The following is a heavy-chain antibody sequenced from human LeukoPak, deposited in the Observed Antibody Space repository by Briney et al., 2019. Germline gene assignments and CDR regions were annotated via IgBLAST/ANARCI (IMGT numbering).Heavy chain of an antibody. CDR3: ARAGGVYNSSWYQFDY. CDR1: GFTFSSYE. V-gene: IGHV3-48*03. Sequence: GGSLRLSCAASGFTFSSYEMNWVRQAPGKGLEWVSYISGSGNHIYYADSVKGRLNISRDNAMNSLFLQLNSLRAEDTAVYYCARAGGVYNSSWYQFDYWGQGTLVTVSS. CDR2: ISGSGNHI. D-gene: IGHD6-13*01. J-gene: IGHJ4*02.